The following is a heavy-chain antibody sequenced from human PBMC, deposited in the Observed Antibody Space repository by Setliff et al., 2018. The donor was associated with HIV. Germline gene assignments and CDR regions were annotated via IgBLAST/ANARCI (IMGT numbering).Heavy chain of an antibody. CDR2: FDPEHGGT. J-gene: IGHJ4*02. V-gene: IGHV1-24*01. CDR1: GYTLAELS. D-gene: IGHD3-10*01. Sequence: ASVKVSCKVSGYTLAELSMHWVRQAPGKGLEWMGGFDPEHGGTIYAQQFQGRVTMTEEKSADTAYMELKSLRSDDTAVYYCTTFYNSGSLTSFDHWGQGTLVTSPQ. CDR3: TTFYNSGSLTSFDH.